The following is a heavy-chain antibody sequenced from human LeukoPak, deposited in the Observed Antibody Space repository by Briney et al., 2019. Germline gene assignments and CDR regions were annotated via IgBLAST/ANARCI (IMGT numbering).Heavy chain of an antibody. Sequence: PGGSLRLSCAASGFTFSGYAMSWVRQAPGKGLEWVSAISGSGGSTYYADSVKGRFTISRDNSKNTLYLQMNSLRAEDTAVYYCAKDLWVSSSSGAFDYWGQGTLVTVSS. CDR3: AKDLWVSSSSGAFDY. J-gene: IGHJ4*02. V-gene: IGHV3-23*01. CDR2: ISGSGGST. CDR1: GFTFSGYA. D-gene: IGHD6-6*01.